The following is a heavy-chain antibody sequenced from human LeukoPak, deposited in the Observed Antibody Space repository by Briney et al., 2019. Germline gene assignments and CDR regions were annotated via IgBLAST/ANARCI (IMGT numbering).Heavy chain of an antibody. CDR3: AKDQKNVGAPR. D-gene: IGHD1-26*01. CDR1: GFTVSSKY. J-gene: IGHJ4*02. V-gene: IGHV3-66*01. CDR2: IYSGGST. Sequence: GGSLRLSCAASGFTVSSKYMSWVRQAPGKGLEWVSVIYSGGSTRYADFVKGRFTISRDNAKNSLYLQMNSLRAEDTAVYYCAKDQKNVGAPRWGQGTLVTVSS.